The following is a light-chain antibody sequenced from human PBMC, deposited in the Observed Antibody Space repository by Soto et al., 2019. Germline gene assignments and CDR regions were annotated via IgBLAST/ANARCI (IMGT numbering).Light chain of an antibody. Sequence: NFMLTQPHSVSASPGETVTISCTRTGGSIASNYVQWYQQRPGSAPSPVIYVFDQIPSGVPDRFSGSIDRSSTSASLTISGLKAEDEDDYYCQSYDGNNPVVLGGGTK. CDR1: GGSIASNY. V-gene: IGLV6-57*04. CDR2: VFD. J-gene: IGLJ2*01. CDR3: QSYDGNNPVV.